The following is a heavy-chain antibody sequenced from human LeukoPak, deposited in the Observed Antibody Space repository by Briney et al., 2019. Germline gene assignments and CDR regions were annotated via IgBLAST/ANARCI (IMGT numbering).Heavy chain of an antibody. J-gene: IGHJ4*02. CDR2: ISTSGITT. D-gene: IGHD6-13*01. CDR3: ARCYSTPWYFVY. Sequence: GGSLRLSCVGSGFTFSGYSMIWGRQAPGQGLEWVSYISTSGITTNYADSVKGRFTISRDNAKNSLYLQMNSLRAEDTAVYYGARCYSTPWYFVYWGQGSLVTVSS. V-gene: IGHV3-48*04. CDR1: GFTFSGYS.